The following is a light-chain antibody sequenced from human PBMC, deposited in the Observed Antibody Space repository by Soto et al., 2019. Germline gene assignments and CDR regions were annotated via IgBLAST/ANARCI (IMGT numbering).Light chain of an antibody. J-gene: IGKJ5*01. CDR2: AAS. CDR3: QQLNSYPIT. Sequence: DIQLTQSPSFLSASVGDRVTITCRASQGLSSDLAWYQQKPGKAPKLLIYAASTLQSGVPSRFSGSGSETEFTPTISSLQPEDFATYYCQQLNSYPITFGQGTRLEIK. CDR1: QGLSSD. V-gene: IGKV1-9*01.